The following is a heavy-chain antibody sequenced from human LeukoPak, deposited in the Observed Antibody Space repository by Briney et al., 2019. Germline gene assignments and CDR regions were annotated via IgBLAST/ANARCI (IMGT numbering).Heavy chain of an antibody. CDR3: ARDSPSSSWLIQKYYFDY. V-gene: IGHV3-21*01. Sequence: KTGGSLRLSCAASGFTFISYTMNWVRQAPGKGLEWVSSISSSSSYIYYADSVKGRFTIPRDNAKNSLYLQMNSLRAEDTAVYYCARDSPSSSWLIQKYYFDYWGQGTLVTVSS. J-gene: IGHJ4*02. CDR1: GFTFISYT. CDR2: ISSSSSYI. D-gene: IGHD6-13*01.